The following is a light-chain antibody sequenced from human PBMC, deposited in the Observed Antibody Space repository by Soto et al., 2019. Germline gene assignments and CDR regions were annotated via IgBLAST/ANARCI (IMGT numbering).Light chain of an antibody. CDR3: QSYDSSPRV. CDR2: EDN. J-gene: IGLJ3*02. V-gene: IGLV6-57*01. Sequence: NFMLTQPHSVSESPGKTVTISCTRSSGSIASNYVQWYQQRPGSSPTTVIYEDNQRPSRVPDRFSGSIDSSSNSASLTISGLKTEDEADYYCQSYDSSPRVFGGGTKLTVL. CDR1: SGSIASNY.